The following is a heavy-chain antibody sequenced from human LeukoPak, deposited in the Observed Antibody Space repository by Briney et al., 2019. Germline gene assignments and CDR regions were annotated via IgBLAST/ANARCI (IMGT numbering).Heavy chain of an antibody. J-gene: IGHJ4*02. V-gene: IGHV4-30-2*01. Sequence: SETLSLTCAVSGGSISSGGYSWSWIRQPPGKGLEWIGYIYHSGSTYYNPSLKSRVTISVDRSKNQFSLRLSSVTAADTAVYYCARGGLWFGPYDYWGQGTLVTVSS. CDR1: GGSISSGGYS. D-gene: IGHD3-10*01. CDR3: ARGGLWFGPYDY. CDR2: IYHSGST.